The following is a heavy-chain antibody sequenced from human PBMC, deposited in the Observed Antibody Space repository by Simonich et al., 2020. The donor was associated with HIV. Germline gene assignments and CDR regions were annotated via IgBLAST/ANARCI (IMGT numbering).Heavy chain of an antibody. CDR1: EYTFTTYY. J-gene: IGHJ4*02. CDR2: INPNSGGT. CDR3: ARDVDC. Sequence: QVQLVQSGAEVKKPGASVKVSCKASEYTFTTYYLDWLRQAPGKGLEWMGRINPNSGGTNYAQKVQGRVTMTRDTTISTAYMELSSLRSDDTAVYYCARDVDCWGQGTLVTVSS. V-gene: IGHV1-2*06.